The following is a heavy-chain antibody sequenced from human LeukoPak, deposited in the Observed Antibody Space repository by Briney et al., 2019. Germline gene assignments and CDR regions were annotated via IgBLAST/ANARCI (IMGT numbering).Heavy chain of an antibody. D-gene: IGHD3-10*01. CDR2: INHSGST. CDR3: ARLRGMYYYGSGSQY. J-gene: IGHJ4*02. V-gene: IGHV4-34*01. Sequence: SETLSLTCAVYGGSFSGYYWSWIRQPPGKGLEWIGEINHSGSTNYNPSLKSRVTISVDTSKNQSSLKLSSVTAADTAVYYCARLRGMYYYGSGSQYWGQGNLVTVSS. CDR1: GGSFSGYY.